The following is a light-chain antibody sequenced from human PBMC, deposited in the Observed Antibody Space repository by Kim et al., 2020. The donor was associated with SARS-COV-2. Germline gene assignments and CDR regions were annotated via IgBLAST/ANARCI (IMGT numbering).Light chain of an antibody. V-gene: IGLV2-11*01. CDR3: CSYAGSYTSYV. Sequence: QSVTTSCTGTSSDVGGYNYVAWYQQHPGKAPKLMIYDGSKRPSGVPDRFSGSKSGNTASLTISGLQAEDEADYYCCSYAGSYTSYVFGTGTKVTVL. CDR2: DGS. J-gene: IGLJ1*01. CDR1: SSDVGGYNY.